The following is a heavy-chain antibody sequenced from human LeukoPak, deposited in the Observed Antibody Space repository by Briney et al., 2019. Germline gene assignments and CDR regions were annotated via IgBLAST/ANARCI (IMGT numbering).Heavy chain of an antibody. Sequence: GGSLRLSCAASGFTFSSYWMSWVRQAPGKGLEWVANIKPDGSEKYYVDSVKGRFTISRDNAKNSLYLQMNSLRAEDTAVYYCARDEMGATNNFDYWGQGTLVTVSS. V-gene: IGHV3-7*01. CDR3: ARDEMGATNNFDY. J-gene: IGHJ4*02. D-gene: IGHD1-26*01. CDR1: GFTFSSYW. CDR2: IKPDGSEK.